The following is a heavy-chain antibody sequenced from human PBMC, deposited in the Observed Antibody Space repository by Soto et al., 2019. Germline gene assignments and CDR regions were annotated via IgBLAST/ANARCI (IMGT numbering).Heavy chain of an antibody. CDR1: GFTFSNYG. Sequence: QVQLVESGGGVVQPGRSLRLSCVASGFTFSNYGIHWVRQASGKGLEWVGVISSDGRTAYYSDSVKGRFTISRDNSKNTRYLQMNSLRTEDTAVYYCAKEIAVADQFDYWGQGNLVIVSS. V-gene: IGHV3-30*18. CDR2: ISSDGRTA. J-gene: IGHJ4*02. D-gene: IGHD6-19*01. CDR3: AKEIAVADQFDY.